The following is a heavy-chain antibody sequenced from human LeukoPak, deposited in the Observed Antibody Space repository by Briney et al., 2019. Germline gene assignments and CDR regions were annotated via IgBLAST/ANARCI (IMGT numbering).Heavy chain of an antibody. D-gene: IGHD3-10*01. Sequence: PSETLSLTCTVSGGSISSGDSYWSWIRQPPGKGLEWIGYIYYSGRTYYNPSLKSRVTISIDTSTNQFSLKLSPVTAAATAVYSCPRGGYYYGSGRDGENAFDIWGEGTLVTVSS. J-gene: IGHJ3*02. CDR2: IYYSGRT. CDR3: PRGGYYYGSGRDGENAFDI. V-gene: IGHV4-30-4*01. CDR1: GGSISSGDSY.